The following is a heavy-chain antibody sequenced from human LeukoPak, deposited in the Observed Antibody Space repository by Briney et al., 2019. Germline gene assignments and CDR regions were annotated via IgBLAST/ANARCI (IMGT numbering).Heavy chain of an antibody. CDR1: GFTFDDYA. D-gene: IGHD3-22*01. Sequence: SGGSLRLSCAASGFTFDDYAMHWVRQAPGKGLEWVSGISWNSGSIGYADSVKGRFTFSRDNAKNSLYLQMSSLRAEDTALYYCAKGSYYDSSGYYSWGQGTLVTVSS. CDR2: ISWNSGSI. CDR3: AKGSYYDSSGYYS. V-gene: IGHV3-9*01. J-gene: IGHJ4*02.